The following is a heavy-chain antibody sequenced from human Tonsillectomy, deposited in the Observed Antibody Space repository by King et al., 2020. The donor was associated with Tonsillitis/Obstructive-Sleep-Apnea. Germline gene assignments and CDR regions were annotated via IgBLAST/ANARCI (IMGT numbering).Heavy chain of an antibody. J-gene: IGHJ4*02. Sequence: VQLVESGGGLVQPGGALRLSCAASGFTFSSYWMHWVRQAPGKGLMWVSRISSDGSITTYADSVKGRFTISRDNAKNTLSLQMNSLGAEDTAVYYCAKGGWLGVRYLNDYWGQGTLVTVSS. V-gene: IGHV3-74*01. CDR2: ISSDGSIT. CDR1: GFTFSSYW. CDR3: AKGGWLGVRYLNDY. D-gene: IGHD3-9*01.